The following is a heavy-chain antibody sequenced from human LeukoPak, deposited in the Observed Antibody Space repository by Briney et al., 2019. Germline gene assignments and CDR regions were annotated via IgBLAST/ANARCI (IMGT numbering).Heavy chain of an antibody. D-gene: IGHD1-26*01. V-gene: IGHV4-4*07. CDR2: IYTSGST. CDR1: GGSISSYY. CDR3: ARGRVGDTRYYFDY. J-gene: IGHJ4*02. Sequence: SETLSLTCTVSGGSISSYYWSWIRQPAGKGLEWIGRIYTSGSTNYNPSLKSRVTMSVDTSKNQFSLKLSFVTAADTAVYYCARGRVGDTRYYFDYWGQGTLVTVSS.